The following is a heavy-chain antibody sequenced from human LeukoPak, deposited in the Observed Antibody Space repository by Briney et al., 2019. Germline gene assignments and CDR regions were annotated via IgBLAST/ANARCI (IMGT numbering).Heavy chain of an antibody. J-gene: IGHJ4*02. D-gene: IGHD3-22*01. CDR2: IYSSGST. Sequence: PSETLSLTCTVSGGSISTYYWIWIRQPPGKGLEYIGYIYSSGSTDYNPSLKSRVTISIDTSKNQFSLKLSSVTAADTAVYYCARTYYYDSSGYYYYFDYWGQGTLVTVS. CDR3: ARTYYYDSSGYYYYFDY. V-gene: IGHV4-59*01. CDR1: GGSISTYY.